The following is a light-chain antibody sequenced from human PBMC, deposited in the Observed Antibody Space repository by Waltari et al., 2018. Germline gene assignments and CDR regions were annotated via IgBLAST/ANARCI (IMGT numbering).Light chain of an antibody. Sequence: EIVLTQSPGTLSLSPGERASLSCRASQSVSDSYLARYQQKPGQAPRLLIYDTSTRATGIPDRFSGSGSVTDFTLTISRLEPEDFALYYCQHYGTSPPLYTFGQGTKLEIK. CDR1: QSVSDSY. CDR2: DTS. CDR3: QHYGTSPPLYT. J-gene: IGKJ2*01. V-gene: IGKV3-20*01.